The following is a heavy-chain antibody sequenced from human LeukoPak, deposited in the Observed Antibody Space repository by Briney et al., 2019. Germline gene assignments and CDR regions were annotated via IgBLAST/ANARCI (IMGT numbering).Heavy chain of an antibody. Sequence: SETLSLTCTVSGYSISSGYYWGWIRQPPGKGLEWIGSIYHSGSTYYNPSLKSRVTISVYTSKNQFSLKLSSVTAADTAVYYCARHERRLRWPGGYFDLWGRGTLVTVSS. CDR1: GYSISSGYY. J-gene: IGHJ2*01. D-gene: IGHD4-23*01. CDR2: IYHSGST. CDR3: ARHERRLRWPGGYFDL. V-gene: IGHV4-38-2*02.